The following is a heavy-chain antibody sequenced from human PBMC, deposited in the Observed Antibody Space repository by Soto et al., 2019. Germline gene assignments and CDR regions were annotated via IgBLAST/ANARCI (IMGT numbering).Heavy chain of an antibody. V-gene: IGHV3-33*01. CDR1: GFTFSSYG. CDR3: ARGGSGSYHLSIDY. Sequence: GGSLRLSCAASGFTFSSYGMHWVRQAPGKGLEWVAVIWYDGSNKYYADSVKGRFTISRDNSKNTLYLQMNSLRAEDTAVYYCARGGSGSYHLSIDYWGQGTLVTVSS. CDR2: IWYDGSNK. J-gene: IGHJ4*02. D-gene: IGHD1-26*01.